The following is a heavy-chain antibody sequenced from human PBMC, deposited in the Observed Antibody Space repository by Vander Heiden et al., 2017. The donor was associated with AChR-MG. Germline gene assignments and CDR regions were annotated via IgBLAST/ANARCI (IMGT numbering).Heavy chain of an antibody. CDR2: IRFDGSDT. CDR1: GFTFSSYG. J-gene: IGHJ4*02. Sequence: QVQLVESGGGVVQPGRSLRLSCAASGFTFSSYGRTWVRQAPGKGLEWVAIIRFDGSDTYNAESVKGRFTISRDNSKDTLYLQMNSLRVEDTAVYYCARDEGGAYGDYVAYWGQGTLVIVSS. D-gene: IGHD4-17*01. CDR3: ARDEGGAYGDYVAY. V-gene: IGHV3-33*01.